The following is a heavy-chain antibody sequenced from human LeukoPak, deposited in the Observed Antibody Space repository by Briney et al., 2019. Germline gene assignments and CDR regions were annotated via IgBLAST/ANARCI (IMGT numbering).Heavy chain of an antibody. CDR2: INWNGGST. D-gene: IGHD3-3*01. V-gene: IGHV3-20*01. CDR1: GFTFDDYG. J-gene: IGHJ5*02. CDR3: ARDREEWLSWFDP. Sequence: GGSLRLSCAASGFTFDDYGMSWVRQAPGKGLEWVSGINWNGGSTGYADSVKGRFTISSDNAKNSLYLQMNSLRAEDTALYHCARDREEWLSWFDPWGQGTLVTVSS.